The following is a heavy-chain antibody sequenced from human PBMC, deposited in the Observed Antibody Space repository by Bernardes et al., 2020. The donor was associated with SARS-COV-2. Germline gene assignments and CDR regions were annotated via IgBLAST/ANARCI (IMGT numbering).Heavy chain of an antibody. CDR2: ISAYNGNT. D-gene: IGHD6-13*01. Sequence: SVKVSCKASGDTFSNFGLSWVRQAPGQGLEWVGWISAYNGNTNYAQKFQGRVTMTTDTSTSTGYMELRSLTSDDTAVYYCARDFSSLGWFDPWGQGTLVTVSS. CDR1: GDTFSNFG. V-gene: IGHV1-18*01. CDR3: ARDFSSLGWFDP. J-gene: IGHJ5*02.